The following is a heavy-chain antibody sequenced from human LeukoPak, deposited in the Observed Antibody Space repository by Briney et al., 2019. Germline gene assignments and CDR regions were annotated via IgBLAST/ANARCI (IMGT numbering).Heavy chain of an antibody. CDR2: IWYDGSNK. J-gene: IGHJ4*02. Sequence: GGSLRLSCAASGFTFSTYGMHWVRQAPGKGLEWVALIWYDGSNKYYADSVKGRFTISRDNYKNTLCLQMNSLRAEDTAVYYCARDQGCTSTNCYSLFFHYWGQGTLVTVSS. CDR1: GFTFSTYG. CDR3: ARDQGCTSTNCYSLFFHY. D-gene: IGHD2-2*01. V-gene: IGHV3-30*02.